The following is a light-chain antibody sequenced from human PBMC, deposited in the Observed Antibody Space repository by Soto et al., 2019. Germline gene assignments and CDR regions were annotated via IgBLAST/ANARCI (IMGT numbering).Light chain of an antibody. Sequence: QSALTQPASVSGSPGQSITISCTRTSSDVGGYNYVSWYQQHPGKAPKLMIYEVSNRPSGVSNRFSGSKSGNTASLTISGLQAEDEADYYCSSYTSSSTVGVFGGGTKLTVL. CDR1: SSDVGGYNY. V-gene: IGLV2-14*01. J-gene: IGLJ3*02. CDR3: SSYTSSSTVGV. CDR2: EVS.